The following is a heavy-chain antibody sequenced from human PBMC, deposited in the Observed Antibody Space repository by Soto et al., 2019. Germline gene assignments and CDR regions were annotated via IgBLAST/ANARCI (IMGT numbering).Heavy chain of an antibody. CDR2: IYPGDSDT. CDR1: GYSFTRSW. V-gene: IGHV5-51*01. D-gene: IGHD2-21*02. J-gene: IGHJ4*02. Sequence: KTPGKPLQISCKGSGYSFTRSWLHWVRQMPGKPQEWMGIIYPGDSDTRYSPSFQGQVTISAGKSIGTAYLQWSSLNDSDTAMYYCARHSYRGGDCYSDYCDYCGQGPLVTVSS. CDR3: ARHSYRGGDCYSDYCDY.